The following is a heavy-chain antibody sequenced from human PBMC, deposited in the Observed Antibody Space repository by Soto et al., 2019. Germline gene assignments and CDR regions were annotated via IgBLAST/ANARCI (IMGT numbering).Heavy chain of an antibody. J-gene: IGHJ6*03. D-gene: IGHD2-8*01. CDR1: GYTFTSYD. Sequence: ASVKVSCKASGYTFTSYDINWVRHATGQGLEWMGWMNPNSGNTGYAQKFQGRVTMTRNTSISTAYMELSSLRSEDTAVYYCARGVYCTNGVCYSQYYMDVWGKGTTVTVSS. CDR2: MNPNSGNT. CDR3: ARGVYCTNGVCYSQYYMDV. V-gene: IGHV1-8*01.